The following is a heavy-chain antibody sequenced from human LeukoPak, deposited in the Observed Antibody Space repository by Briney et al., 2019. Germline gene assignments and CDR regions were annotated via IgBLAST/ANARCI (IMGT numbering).Heavy chain of an antibody. J-gene: IGHJ2*01. CDR1: GFTVSSNY. D-gene: IGHD6-13*01. Sequence: PGGSLRLSCAASGFTVSSNYMSWVRQAPGKGLEWVSVIYSGGYTYYADSVKGRFTISRENAKNSLYLQMNSLRAGDTAVYYCARAGYSSSWYSRYFDLWGRGTLVTVSS. V-gene: IGHV3-53*01. CDR3: ARAGYSSSWYSRYFDL. CDR2: IYSGGYT.